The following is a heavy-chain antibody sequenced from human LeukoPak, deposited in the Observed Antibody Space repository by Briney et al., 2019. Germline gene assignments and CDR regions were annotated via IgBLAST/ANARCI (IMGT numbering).Heavy chain of an antibody. CDR1: GFTFSSYA. CDR3: ARDRPVAGRPNFDY. J-gene: IGHJ4*02. D-gene: IGHD6-19*01. V-gene: IGHV3-30-3*01. Sequence: GRSLRLSCAASGFTFSSYAMHWVRQAPGKGLEWVAVISYDGSNKYYADSVKGRFTISRDNSKNTLYLQMNSLRAEDTAVYYCARDRPVAGRPNFDYWGQGTLVTVSS. CDR2: ISYDGSNK.